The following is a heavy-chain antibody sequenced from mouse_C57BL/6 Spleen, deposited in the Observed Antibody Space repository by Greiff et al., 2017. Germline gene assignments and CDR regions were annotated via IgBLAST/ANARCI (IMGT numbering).Heavy chain of an antibody. Sequence: QVQLQQPGAELVMPGASVKLSCKASGYTFTSYWMHWVKQRPGQGLEWIGELDPSDSYTNYNQKFKGKSTLTVDKSSSTAYMQLSSLTSEDSAVYYCARGDSARPYAMDYWGQGTLVT. J-gene: IGHJ4*01. V-gene: IGHV1-69*01. CDR1: GYTFTSYW. CDR2: LDPSDSYT. CDR3: ARGDSARPYAMDY. D-gene: IGHD3-2*01.